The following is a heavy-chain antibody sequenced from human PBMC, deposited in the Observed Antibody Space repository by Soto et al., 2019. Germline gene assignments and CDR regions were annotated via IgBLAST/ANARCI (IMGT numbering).Heavy chain of an antibody. J-gene: IGHJ3*02. D-gene: IGHD5-12*01. CDR1: GGSISSSSYY. Sequence: KPSETLSLTCTVSGGSISSSSYYWSWIRQPPGKGLEWIGYIYYSGSTNYNPSLKSRVTISVDTSKNQFSLKLSSVTAADTAVYYCARKTEYRGYELEMGDAFDIWGQGTMVTVSS. CDR3: ARKTEYRGYELEMGDAFDI. CDR2: IYYSGST. V-gene: IGHV4-61*01.